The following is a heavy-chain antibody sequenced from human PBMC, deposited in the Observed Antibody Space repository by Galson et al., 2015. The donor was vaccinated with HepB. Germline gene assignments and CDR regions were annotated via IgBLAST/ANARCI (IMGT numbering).Heavy chain of an antibody. V-gene: IGHV3-30-3*01. CDR2: ISYDGSNK. CDR3: AGTWIQLSRRGGYYYYYGMDV. Sequence: SLRLSCAASGFTFSSYAMHWVRQAPGKGLEWVAVISYDGSNKYYADSVKGRFTISRDNSKNTLYLQMNSLRAEDTAVYYCAGTWIQLSRRGGYYYYYGMDVWGQGTTVTVSS. J-gene: IGHJ6*02. CDR1: GFTFSSYA. D-gene: IGHD5-18*01.